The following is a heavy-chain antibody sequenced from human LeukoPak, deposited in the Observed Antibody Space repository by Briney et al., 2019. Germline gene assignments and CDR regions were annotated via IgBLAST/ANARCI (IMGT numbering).Heavy chain of an antibody. Sequence: RAGGSLRLSCAASGFTFNRDWTAWVRQAPGKGLEWVANIKEDGSEKNYVDSVKGRFTISRDNAKNTLYLQMNSLRAEDTAVYYCARGANPRGVDAFDIWGQGTMVTVSS. V-gene: IGHV3-7*01. J-gene: IGHJ3*02. CDR1: GFTFNRDW. CDR3: ARGANPRGVDAFDI. D-gene: IGHD3-10*01. CDR2: IKEDGSEK.